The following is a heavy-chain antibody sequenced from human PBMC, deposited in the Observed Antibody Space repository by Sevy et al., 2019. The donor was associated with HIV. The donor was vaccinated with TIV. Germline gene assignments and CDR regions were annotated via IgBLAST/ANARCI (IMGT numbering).Heavy chain of an antibody. CDR1: GFPVISNY. CDR2: IYSGGDT. CDR3: ARGGSSSWDQVLDY. J-gene: IGHJ4*02. V-gene: IGHV3-53*04. D-gene: IGHD6-13*01. Sequence: GGSLRLSCAASGFPVISNYMSWVRQAPGKGLEWVSVIYSGGDTFYAESVEGRFTISRHISKNTVYLQMNSLRHDDTAVYYCARGGSSSWDQVLDYWGQGTLVTVSS.